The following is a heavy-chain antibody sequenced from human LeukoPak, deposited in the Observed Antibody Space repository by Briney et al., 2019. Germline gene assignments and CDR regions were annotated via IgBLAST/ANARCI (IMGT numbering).Heavy chain of an antibody. CDR1: GGSFSGYY. Sequence: PSGTLSLTCAVYGGSFSGYYWSWIRQPPGKGLEWIGEINHSGSTNYNPSLKSRVTISVDTSKNQFSLKLSSVTAADTAVYYCAGMTTVTKDAFDIWGQGTMVTVSS. V-gene: IGHV4-34*01. CDR2: INHSGST. D-gene: IGHD4-17*01. CDR3: AGMTTVTKDAFDI. J-gene: IGHJ3*02.